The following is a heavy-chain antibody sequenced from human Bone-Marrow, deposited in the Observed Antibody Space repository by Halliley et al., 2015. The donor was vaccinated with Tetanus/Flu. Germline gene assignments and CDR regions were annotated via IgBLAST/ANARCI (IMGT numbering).Heavy chain of an antibody. CDR1: RVSIRSGGYY. CDR2: IYYSGST. D-gene: IGHD3-22*01. Sequence: TLSLTCAVSRVSIRSGGYYWSWIRQPPGKGLEWIGYIYYSGSTYYNPSLKSRVTISVDTSKNQFSLKLSSVTAADTAVYYCARTYYDSSGYYLNYFDHWGQGTLVTVSS. V-gene: IGHV4-30-4*01. J-gene: IGHJ4*02. CDR3: ARTYYDSSGYYLNYFDH.